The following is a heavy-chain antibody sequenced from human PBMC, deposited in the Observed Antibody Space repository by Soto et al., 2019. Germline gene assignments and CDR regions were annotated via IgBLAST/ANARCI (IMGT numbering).Heavy chain of an antibody. V-gene: IGHV1-18*01. CDR1: GYTFITYG. D-gene: IGHD3-22*01. J-gene: IGHJ4*02. CDR2: ISTYNGNT. CDR3: ARGPTDYYDNSANYFLDY. Sequence: ASVKVSCKASGYTFITYGVSWVRQAPGQGPDWLGWISTYNGNTRYAERLQGRVTMTTDTTTNTAYMELRNLRSDDTAVYYCARGPTDYYDNSANYFLDYWGQGTLVTVSS.